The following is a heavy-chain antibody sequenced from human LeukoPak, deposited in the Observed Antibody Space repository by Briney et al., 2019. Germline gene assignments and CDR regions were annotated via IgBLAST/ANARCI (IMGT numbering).Heavy chain of an antibody. D-gene: IGHD6-13*01. CDR1: GGSISNYD. CDR3: ARLSSSWYQDWYFDL. Sequence: SETLSLTCTVSGGSISNYDWSWIRQPAGKGPEWIGRIYTSGSTNYNPSLKSRVTMSEDTSKKQFSLKLSSVTAADTAVYYCARLSSSWYQDWYFDLWGRGTLVTVSS. V-gene: IGHV4-4*07. J-gene: IGHJ2*01. CDR2: IYTSGST.